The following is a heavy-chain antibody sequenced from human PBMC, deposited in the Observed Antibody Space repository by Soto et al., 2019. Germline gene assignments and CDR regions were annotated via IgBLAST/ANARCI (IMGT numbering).Heavy chain of an antibody. J-gene: IGHJ1*01. D-gene: IGHD1-20*01. CDR1: GGTFSGYA. CDR2: IIPVLGIT. Sequence: QAQLMQSGAEVKKPGSSVKVSCKASGGTFSGYAISWVRQAPGQGLEWMGGIIPVLGITNYAQKFQGRITIDEDESTGTAYMDLRSLRSEDTAVYYCARDPRSITGTTTSEDFQHWGPGTLVSVSS. CDR3: ARDPRSITGTTTSEDFQH. V-gene: IGHV1-69*01.